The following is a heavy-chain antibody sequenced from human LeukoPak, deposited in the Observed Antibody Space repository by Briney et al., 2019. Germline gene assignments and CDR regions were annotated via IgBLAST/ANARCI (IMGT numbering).Heavy chain of an antibody. Sequence: GGSLRLSCAASGFTFSSYAMSWVRQAPGKGLEWVSYISSSGSTIYYADSVKGRFTISRDNAKNSLYLQMNSLRAEDTAVYYCARGQSIVVVPAATRDRGRPDYWGQGTLVTVSS. D-gene: IGHD2-2*01. CDR1: GFTFSSYA. V-gene: IGHV3-48*04. J-gene: IGHJ4*02. CDR2: ISSSGSTI. CDR3: ARGQSIVVVPAATRDRGRPDY.